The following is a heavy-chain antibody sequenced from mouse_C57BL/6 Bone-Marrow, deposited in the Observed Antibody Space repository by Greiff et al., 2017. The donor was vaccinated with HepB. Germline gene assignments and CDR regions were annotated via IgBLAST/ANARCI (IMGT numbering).Heavy chain of an antibody. CDR1: GYTFTDYN. Sequence: VQLQQSGPELAKPGASVKMSCKASGYTFTDYNMHWVKQSHGKSLEWIGYINPNNGGTSYNQKFKGKATLTVNKSSSTAYMELRSLTSEDSAVYYCANYYGSSLFAYWGQGTLVTVSA. J-gene: IGHJ3*01. CDR2: INPNNGGT. CDR3: ANYYGSSLFAY. D-gene: IGHD1-1*01. V-gene: IGHV1-22*01.